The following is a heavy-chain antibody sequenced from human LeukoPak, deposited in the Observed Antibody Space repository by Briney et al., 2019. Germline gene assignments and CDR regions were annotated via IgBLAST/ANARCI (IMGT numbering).Heavy chain of an antibody. D-gene: IGHD3-10*01. V-gene: IGHV1-18*01. CDR3: ARVGFGESLYYYGMDV. J-gene: IGHJ6*02. CDR2: ISAYNGNT. Sequence: ASVKVSCKASGGTFSSYAISWVRQAPGQGLEWMGWISAYNGNTNYAQKLQGRVTMATDTSTSTAYMELRSLRSDDTAMYYCARVGFGESLYYYGMDVWGQGTTVTVSS. CDR1: GGTFSSYA.